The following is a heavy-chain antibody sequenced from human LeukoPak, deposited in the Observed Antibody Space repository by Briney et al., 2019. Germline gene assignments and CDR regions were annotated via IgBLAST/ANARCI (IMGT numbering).Heavy chain of an antibody. Sequence: SETLSLTCVVSGDSISSRNWWSWVRQPPEKGLEWIGETFHSGSTNYNPSLKSRVTISVDKSRNFFSLNLSSVTAADTAVYYCARASVVVTADPDAFDVWGQGTLVTVSS. CDR2: TFHSGST. CDR3: ARASVVVTADPDAFDV. CDR1: GDSISSRNW. J-gene: IGHJ3*01. D-gene: IGHD2-21*02. V-gene: IGHV4-4*02.